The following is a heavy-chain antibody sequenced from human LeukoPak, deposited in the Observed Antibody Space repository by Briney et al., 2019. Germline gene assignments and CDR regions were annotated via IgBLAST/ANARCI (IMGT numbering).Heavy chain of an antibody. CDR3: AKGRGTTVTAAANY. Sequence: GSLRLSCAASGFTFSRYAMNWVRQAPGKGLEWVSYISATSNSIYYADSVKGRFTVSRDNSKNTLFLQFNSLRADDTAVYYCAKGRGTTVTAAANYWGQGTLVTVSS. D-gene: IGHD4-17*01. J-gene: IGHJ4*02. CDR1: GFTFSRYA. CDR2: ISATSNSI. V-gene: IGHV3-48*01.